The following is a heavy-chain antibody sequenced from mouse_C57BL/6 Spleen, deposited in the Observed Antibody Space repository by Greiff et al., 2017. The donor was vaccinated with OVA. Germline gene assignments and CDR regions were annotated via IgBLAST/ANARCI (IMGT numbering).Heavy chain of an antibody. CDR3: ARHDYDYDDWFAY. Sequence: EVKLVESGGGLVKPGGSLKLSCAASGFTFSSYTMSWVRQTPEKRLEWVATISGGGGNTYYPDSVKGRFTISRDNAKNTLYLQMSSLRSEDTALYYCARHDYDYDDWFAYWGQGTLVTVSA. CDR1: GFTFSSYT. V-gene: IGHV5-9*01. D-gene: IGHD2-4*01. J-gene: IGHJ3*01. CDR2: ISGGGGNT.